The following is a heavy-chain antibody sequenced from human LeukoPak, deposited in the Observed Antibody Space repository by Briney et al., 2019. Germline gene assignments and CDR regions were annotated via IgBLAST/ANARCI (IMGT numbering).Heavy chain of an antibody. D-gene: IGHD6-6*01. CDR1: GGSISSYY. CDR3: ARVKGIAARP. Sequence: SETLSLTCTVSGGSISSYYWSWIRQPPGKGLEWIGYIYYSGSTNYNPSLKSRVIISVDRSKNQFSLKLSSVTAADTAVYYCARVKGIAARPWGQGTLVTVSS. J-gene: IGHJ4*02. CDR2: IYYSGST. V-gene: IGHV4-59*12.